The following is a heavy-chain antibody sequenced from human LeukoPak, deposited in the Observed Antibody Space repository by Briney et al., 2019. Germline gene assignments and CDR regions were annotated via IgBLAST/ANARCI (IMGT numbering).Heavy chain of an antibody. J-gene: IGHJ4*02. D-gene: IGHD7-27*01. CDR1: GFTFSDYA. V-gene: IGHV3-23*01. CDR2: ISRGGVIT. Sequence: PGGSLRLSXAASGFTFSDYAINWVGQAPGKGLEWVSSISRGGVITYYADSVKGRFTISRDNSNNTLYLHMNSLRAEDTAVYYFVSRAGSPWGPFDDWGQGTLVTVSS. CDR3: VSRAGSPWGPFDD.